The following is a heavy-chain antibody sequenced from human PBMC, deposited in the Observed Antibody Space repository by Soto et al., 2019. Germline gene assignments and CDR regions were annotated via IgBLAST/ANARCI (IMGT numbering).Heavy chain of an antibody. D-gene: IGHD2-15*01. CDR1: GFTFSSYG. CDR2: ISYDGSNK. Sequence: GGSLRLSCAASGFTFSSYGMHWVRQAPGKGLEWVAVISYDGSNKYYADSVKGRFTISRDNSKNTLYLQMSSLRAEDTAVYYCAKSLGYCSGGSCSDYWGQGTLVTVSS. J-gene: IGHJ4*02. V-gene: IGHV3-30*18. CDR3: AKSLGYCSGGSCSDY.